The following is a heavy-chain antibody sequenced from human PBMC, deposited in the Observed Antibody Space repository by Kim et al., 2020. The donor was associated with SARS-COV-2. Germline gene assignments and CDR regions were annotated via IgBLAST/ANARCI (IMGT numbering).Heavy chain of an antibody. CDR1: GGSISSSSYY. D-gene: IGHD2-15*01. V-gene: IGHV4-39*01. CDR2: IYYSGST. Sequence: SETLSLTCTVSGGSISSSSYYWGWIRQPPGKGLEWIGSIYYSGSTYYNPSLKSRVTISVDTSKNQFSLKLSSVTAAGTAVYYCARPNGSIKRAFDIWGQGKMDTVSS. J-gene: IGHJ3*02. CDR3: ARPNGSIKRAFDI.